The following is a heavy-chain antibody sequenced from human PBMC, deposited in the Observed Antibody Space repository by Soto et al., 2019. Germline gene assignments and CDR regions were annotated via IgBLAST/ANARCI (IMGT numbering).Heavy chain of an antibody. D-gene: IGHD5-12*01. Sequence: SETLTLTCTVSGGSISSDYWRWVRQPAGKGLAWIGRIFSSGSTSFNPSLESRVAMSVDTSKNHFSLNLSSVTAADMAVYYCAREGSYSAYNFAHGIQLWSFDFWGQGARVTVSS. J-gene: IGHJ4*02. CDR1: GGSISSDY. CDR3: AREGSYSAYNFAHGIQLWSFDF. V-gene: IGHV4-4*07. CDR2: IFSSGST.